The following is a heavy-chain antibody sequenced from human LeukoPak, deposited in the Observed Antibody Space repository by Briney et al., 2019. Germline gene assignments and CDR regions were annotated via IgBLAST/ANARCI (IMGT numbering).Heavy chain of an antibody. CDR3: AKSGGGYYGSDGYYLS. CDR1: GFTVSSNY. V-gene: IGHV3-23*01. J-gene: IGHJ5*02. CDR2: ISGTGGST. Sequence: QSGGSLRLSCAASGFTVSSNYMSWVRQAPGKGLEWVSTISGTGGSTYYADSVKGRFTISRDNSKNTLYLQVSNLRAEDTAVYYCAKSGGGYYGSDGYYLSWGQGTLVTVSS. D-gene: IGHD3-22*01.